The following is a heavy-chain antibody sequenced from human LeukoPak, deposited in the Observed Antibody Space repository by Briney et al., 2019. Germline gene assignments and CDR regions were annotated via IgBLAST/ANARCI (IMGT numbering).Heavy chain of an antibody. CDR2: ISAYNGNT. CDR3: ARSGPITMIVVVITPHDAFDI. CDR1: GYTFTSYG. D-gene: IGHD3-22*01. Sequence: GASVKVSCKASGYTFTSYGISWVRQAPEQGLEWMGWISAYNGNTNYAQKLQGRVTMTTDTSTSTAYMELRSLRSDDTAVYYCARSGPITMIVVVITPHDAFDIRGQGTMVTVSS. V-gene: IGHV1-18*01. J-gene: IGHJ3*02.